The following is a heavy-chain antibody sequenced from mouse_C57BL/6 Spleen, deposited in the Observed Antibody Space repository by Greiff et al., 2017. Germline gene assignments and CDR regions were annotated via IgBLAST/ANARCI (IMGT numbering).Heavy chain of an antibody. J-gene: IGHJ2*01. V-gene: IGHV1-81*01. CDR2: IYPRSGNT. CDR1: GYTFTSYG. Sequence: VQLVESGAELARPGASVKLSCKASGYTFTSYGISWVKQRTGQGLEWIGEIYPRSGNTYYNEKFKGKATLTADKSSSTAYMELRSLTSEDSAVYFCASIATLYFDYWGQGTTLTVSS. D-gene: IGHD1-1*01. CDR3: ASIATLYFDY.